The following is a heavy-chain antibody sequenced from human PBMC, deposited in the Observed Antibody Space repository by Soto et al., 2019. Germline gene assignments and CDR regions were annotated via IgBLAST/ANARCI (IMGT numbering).Heavy chain of an antibody. CDR3: AGPPELTRIYYYYGMDV. CDR2: IIPIFGTA. Sequence: SVNVSCKASGGTFRSYAISWVRQAPGQGLEWMGGIIPIFGTADYAQKFQGRVTITADESTSTAYMELSSLRSEDTAVYYCAGPPELTRIYYYYGMDVWGQGTTVTVSS. CDR1: GGTFRSYA. V-gene: IGHV1-69*13. D-gene: IGHD1-7*01. J-gene: IGHJ6*02.